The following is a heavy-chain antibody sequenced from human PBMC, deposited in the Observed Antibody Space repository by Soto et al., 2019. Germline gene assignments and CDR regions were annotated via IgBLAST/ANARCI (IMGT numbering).Heavy chain of an antibody. J-gene: IGHJ5*02. CDR2: IIPIFGTA. Sequence: ASVKVSCKASGGTFSSYAISWVRQAPGQGLEWMGGIIPIFGTANYAQKFQGRVTITADESTSTAYMELSSLRSEDTAVYYCARGATGGWYNWFDPWGQGTLVTVSS. V-gene: IGHV1-69*13. CDR3: ARGATGGWYNWFDP. CDR1: GGTFSSYA. D-gene: IGHD6-19*01.